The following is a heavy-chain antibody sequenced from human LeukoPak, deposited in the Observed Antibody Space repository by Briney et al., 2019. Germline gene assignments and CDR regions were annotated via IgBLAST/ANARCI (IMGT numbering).Heavy chain of an antibody. Sequence: SETLSLTCTVSGGSISSYYWSWIRQPAGKGLEWIGRIYTSGSTNYNPSLKSRVTMSVDTSKNQFSLKLSSVTAADTAVYYCAREVWVTMARGVIRDWFDPWGQGTLVTVSS. J-gene: IGHJ5*02. CDR3: AREVWVTMARGVIRDWFDP. CDR1: GGSISSYY. CDR2: IYTSGST. D-gene: IGHD3-10*01. V-gene: IGHV4-4*07.